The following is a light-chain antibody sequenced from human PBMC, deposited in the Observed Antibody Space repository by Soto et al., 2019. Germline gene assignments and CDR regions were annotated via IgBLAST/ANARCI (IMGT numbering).Light chain of an antibody. J-gene: IGLJ2*01. CDR2: DVS. CDR3: SSYTSSSSVV. Sequence: QSALTQPASVSGSPGQSITISCTGTSSDVGGYNYVSWYQQHPGKAPKLMIYDVSNRPSGVSNRFSVSKSGNTASLTISGPQAEDEADYYCSSYTSSSSVVFGGGTKLTVL. CDR1: SSDVGGYNY. V-gene: IGLV2-14*01.